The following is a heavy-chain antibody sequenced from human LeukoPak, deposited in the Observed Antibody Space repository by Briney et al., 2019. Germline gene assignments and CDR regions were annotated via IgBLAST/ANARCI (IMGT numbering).Heavy chain of an antibody. D-gene: IGHD3-3*01. CDR2: IYYSGST. J-gene: IGHJ6*03. CDR3: ARVYWSEDYYYYYMDV. V-gene: IGHV4-39*01. Sequence: ASETLSLTCTVSGGSISSSSYYWGWIRQPPGKGLEWIGSIYYSGSTYYNPSLKSRVTISVDTSKNQFSLKLSSVTAADTAVYYCARVYWSEDYYYYYMDVWGKGTTVTVSS. CDR1: GGSISSSSYY.